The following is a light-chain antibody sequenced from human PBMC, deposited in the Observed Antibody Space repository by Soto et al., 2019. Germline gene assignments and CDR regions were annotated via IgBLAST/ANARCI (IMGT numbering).Light chain of an antibody. J-gene: IGKJ3*01. V-gene: IGKV3-20*01. CDR2: GAS. CDR3: QQYGSSPKIT. Sequence: EIVLTQSPGTLSLSPGERATLSCRASQSVSSSYLAWYQQKPGQAPRLLIYGASSRATGIPDRFSGSGSGTDFTLTISRLEPEDFPVYYCQQYGSSPKITFGPGTKVDIK. CDR1: QSVSSSY.